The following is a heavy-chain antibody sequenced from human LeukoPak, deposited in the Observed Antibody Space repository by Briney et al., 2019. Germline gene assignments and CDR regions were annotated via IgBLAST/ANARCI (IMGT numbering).Heavy chain of an antibody. Sequence: SETLSLTCTVSGGSISSYYWSWIRQPAGKGLEWIGRIYTSGSTNYNPSLKSRVTMSVDTSKNQFSLKLSSVTAADTAVYYCAREGIVATTDPAPFDYWGQGTLVTVSS. J-gene: IGHJ4*02. CDR2: IYTSGST. CDR1: GGSISSYY. D-gene: IGHD5-12*01. CDR3: AREGIVATTDPAPFDY. V-gene: IGHV4-4*07.